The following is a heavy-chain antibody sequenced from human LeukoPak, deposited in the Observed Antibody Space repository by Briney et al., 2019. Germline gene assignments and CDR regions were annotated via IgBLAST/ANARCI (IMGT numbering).Heavy chain of an antibody. Sequence: LPGGSLRLSCAASGFTFSSYAMSWVRQAPGKGLEWVSGISGSGDNTYYADSVKGRFTISRDNSKNTLYVQVNSLGTEDTAAYYCAKGSYYDSSGSFYFDYWGQGTLSPSPQ. V-gene: IGHV3-23*01. CDR1: GFTFSSYA. CDR3: AKGSYYDSSGSFYFDY. J-gene: IGHJ4*02. CDR2: ISGSGDNT. D-gene: IGHD3-22*01.